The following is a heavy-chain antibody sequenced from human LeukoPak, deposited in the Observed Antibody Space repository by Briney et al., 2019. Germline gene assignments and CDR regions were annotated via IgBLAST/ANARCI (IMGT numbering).Heavy chain of an antibody. CDR3: TREGDIVVVPAAMAPFDY. CDR1: GFTFGDYA. J-gene: IGHJ4*02. CDR2: IRSKAYGGTT. D-gene: IGHD2-2*01. V-gene: IGHV3-49*03. Sequence: GGSLRLSCTASGFTFGDYAMSWFRQAPGKGLEWVGFIRSKAYGGTTEYAASVKGRFTISRDDSKSIAYLQMNSLKTEDTAVYYCTREGDIVVVPAAMAPFDYWGQGTLVTVSS.